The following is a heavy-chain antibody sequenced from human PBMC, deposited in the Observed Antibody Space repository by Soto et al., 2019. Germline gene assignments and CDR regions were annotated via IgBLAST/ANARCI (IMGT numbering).Heavy chain of an antibody. D-gene: IGHD6-13*01. J-gene: IGHJ4*02. CDR3: VRDRGSSSWYEFDY. CDR1: GYTFISNG. CDR2: ISAYNGNT. V-gene: IGHV1-18*01. Sequence: QVPLVQSGAEVKNPGASVKVSCKTSGYTFISNGISWVRQAPGHGLEWMGWISAYNGNTNYAQKFQDRVTMTRDTSTSTAYMELRSLRSDDTAVYYCVRDRGSSSWYEFDYWGQGNLVTVSS.